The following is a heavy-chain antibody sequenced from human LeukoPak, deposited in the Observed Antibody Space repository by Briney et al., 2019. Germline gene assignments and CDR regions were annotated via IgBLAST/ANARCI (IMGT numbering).Heavy chain of an antibody. D-gene: IGHD4-11*01. V-gene: IGHV1-8*03. Sequence: GASVKVSCKASGYTFTSYYMHWVRQAPGQGLEWMGWMNPNTGNTGYAQNFQGRVTITWSTSISTAYMELNSLRSDDTAVYYCSRVGYSNSYDYWGQGTPVTVSS. CDR2: MNPNTGNT. CDR1: GYTFTSYY. CDR3: SRVGYSNSYDY. J-gene: IGHJ4*02.